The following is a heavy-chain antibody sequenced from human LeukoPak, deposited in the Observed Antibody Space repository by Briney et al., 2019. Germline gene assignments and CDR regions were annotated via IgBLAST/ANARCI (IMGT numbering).Heavy chain of an antibody. D-gene: IGHD3-9*01. Sequence: PSETLSLTCTVSGVSISSYFWSWIRQPPGKGLEWIGYIYYSGSTNYNPSLKSRVTISVDTSKNQFSLKLSSVTAADTAVYYCARNYDILTGLNWFDPWGQGTLVTVSS. V-gene: IGHV4-59*01. CDR3: ARNYDILTGLNWFDP. CDR1: GVSISSYF. CDR2: IYYSGST. J-gene: IGHJ5*02.